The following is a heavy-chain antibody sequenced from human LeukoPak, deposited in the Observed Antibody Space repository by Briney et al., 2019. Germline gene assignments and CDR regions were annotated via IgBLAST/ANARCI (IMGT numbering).Heavy chain of an antibody. V-gene: IGHV4-39*07. CDR2: IYYSGST. CDR1: GGSISSSSYY. D-gene: IGHD5-12*01. Sequence: SETLSLTCTVSGGSISSSSYYWGWIRQPPGKGLEWIGSIYYSGSTYYNPSLKSRVTISVDTSKNQFSLKLSSVTAADTAVYYCARVPSYSGYGSVDYWGQGTLVTVSS. J-gene: IGHJ4*02. CDR3: ARVPSYSGYGSVDY.